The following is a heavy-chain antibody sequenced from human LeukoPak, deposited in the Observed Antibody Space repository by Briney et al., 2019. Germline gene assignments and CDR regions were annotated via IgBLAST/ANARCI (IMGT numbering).Heavy chain of an antibody. CDR1: GLTFDDYG. CDR2: INWNGGST. V-gene: IGHV3-20*01. J-gene: IGHJ5*02. Sequence: PGGSLRLSCAASGLTFDDYGMSWVRQAPGKGLEWVSGINWNGGSTGYADSVKGRFTISRDNAKDSVYLQMNSLRAEDTAMYHCARDVGVAGTTNWFDPWGQGTLVTVSS. CDR3: ARDVGVAGTTNWFDP. D-gene: IGHD6-19*01.